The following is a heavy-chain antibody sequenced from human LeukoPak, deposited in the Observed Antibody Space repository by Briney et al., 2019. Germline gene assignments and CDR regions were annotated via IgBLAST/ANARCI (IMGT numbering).Heavy chain of an antibody. V-gene: IGHV4-61*02. CDR2: IYTSGST. CDR1: GGSISSGSYY. J-gene: IGHJ4*02. CDR3: ARERFGEGKNFDY. D-gene: IGHD3-10*01. Sequence: TTSQTLSLTCTVSGGSISSGSYYWSWIRQPAGKGLEWIGRIYTSGSTNYNPSLKSRVTISVDTSKNQFSLKLSSVTAADTAVYYCARERFGEGKNFDYWGQGTLVTVSS.